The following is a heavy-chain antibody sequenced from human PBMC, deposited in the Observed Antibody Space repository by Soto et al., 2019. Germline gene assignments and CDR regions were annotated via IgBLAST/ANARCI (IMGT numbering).Heavy chain of an antibody. CDR1: GYTFTSYG. CDR3: ARVEMDYDFWSGGFDP. CDR2: ISAYNGDT. J-gene: IGHJ5*02. Sequence: ASVKVSCKASGYTFTSYGISWVRQAPGQGLEWMGWISAYNGDTNYAQKLQGRVTMTTDTSTSTAYMELRSLRSDDTAVYYCARVEMDYDFWSGGFDPWGQGTLVTVSS. V-gene: IGHV1-18*04. D-gene: IGHD3-3*01.